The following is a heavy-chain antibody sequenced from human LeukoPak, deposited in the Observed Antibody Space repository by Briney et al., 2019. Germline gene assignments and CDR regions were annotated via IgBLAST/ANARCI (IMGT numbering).Heavy chain of an antibody. D-gene: IGHD3-22*01. CDR2: IYYSGST. CDR1: GGSISSYY. V-gene: IGHV4-59*08. Sequence: SETLSLTCPFSGGSISSYYWSWIRQPHGKGLEWIGYIYYSGSTNYNPSLKSRVTISVDTSKNQFSLKLSSVTAADTAVYYCARHPYYYDSSGLNWFDPWGQGTLVTVSS. CDR3: ARHPYYYDSSGLNWFDP. J-gene: IGHJ5*02.